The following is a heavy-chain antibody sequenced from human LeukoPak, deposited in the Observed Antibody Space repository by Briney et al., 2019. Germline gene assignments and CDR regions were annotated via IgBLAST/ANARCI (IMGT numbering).Heavy chain of an antibody. Sequence: ASVKVSCKSSGGTFSSYAISWVRQAPGQGLEWRGGIIPIFGTANYAQKFQGRVTITADESTSTAYMELSSLRSEDTAVYYCASALCGGDCYYNWFDPWGQGTLVTVSS. CDR2: IIPIFGTA. D-gene: IGHD2-21*02. J-gene: IGHJ5*02. CDR3: ASALCGGDCYYNWFDP. CDR1: GGTFSSYA. V-gene: IGHV1-69*13.